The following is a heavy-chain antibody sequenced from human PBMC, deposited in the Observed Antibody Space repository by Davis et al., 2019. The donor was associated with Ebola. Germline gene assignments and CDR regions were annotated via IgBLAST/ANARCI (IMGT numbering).Heavy chain of an antibody. CDR1: GYDFTNYW. D-gene: IGHD1-1*01. Sequence: GESLKISCKGSGYDFTNYWIGWVRHMPGRGLELLGLVFPGDSETRYSPSFQGQVTFSADKSVSAAYMQWTSLKASDTAIYYCTRLNTLQYKFFGMDVWGQGTTVTVTS. V-gene: IGHV5-51*01. J-gene: IGHJ6*02. CDR3: TRLNTLQYKFFGMDV. CDR2: VFPGDSET.